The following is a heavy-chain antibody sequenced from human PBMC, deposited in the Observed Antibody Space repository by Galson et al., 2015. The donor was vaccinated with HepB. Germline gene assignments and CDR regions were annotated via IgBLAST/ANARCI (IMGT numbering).Heavy chain of an antibody. V-gene: IGHV4-4*02. CDR3: ATTTRSGGSLEAFDI. D-gene: IGHD2-15*01. J-gene: IGHJ3*02. CDR2: VYHPGRA. CDR1: GGSISSDYW. Sequence: QVQLQESGPGLVKPSQTLSLTCAVSGGSISSDYWWNWVRQPPGKGLEWIGEVYHPGRANYNPSPKSRVTMSVDESNSQFSLMLTSVTAADTALYFCATTTRSGGSLEAFDIWGQGTMVTVSA.